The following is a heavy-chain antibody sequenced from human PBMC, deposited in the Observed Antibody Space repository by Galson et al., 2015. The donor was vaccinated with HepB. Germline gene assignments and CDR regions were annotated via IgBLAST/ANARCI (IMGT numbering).Heavy chain of an antibody. CDR3: ARADSSSSPSVWFDP. J-gene: IGHJ5*02. CDR1: GDSVSSNSAA. Sequence: CAISGDSVSSNSAAWNWIRQSPSRGHEWLGRTYYRSKWYNDYAVSVKSRITINPDTSKNQFSLQLNSVTPEDTAVYYCARADSSSSPSVWFDPWGQGTLVTVSS. D-gene: IGHD6-6*01. CDR2: TYYRSKWYN. V-gene: IGHV6-1*01.